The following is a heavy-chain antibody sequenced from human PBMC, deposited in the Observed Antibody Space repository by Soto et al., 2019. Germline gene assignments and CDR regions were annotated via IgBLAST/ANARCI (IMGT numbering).Heavy chain of an antibody. V-gene: IGHV4-34*01. Sequence: SETLSLTCAVYGGSFSGYYWSWIRQPPGKGLEWIGEINHSGSTNYNPSPKSRVTISVDTSKNQFSLRLSSVTAADTAVYYCAPTVKYSSGWSYFDYWGQGTLVTVSS. CDR1: GGSFSGYY. D-gene: IGHD6-19*01. CDR3: APTVKYSSGWSYFDY. CDR2: INHSGST. J-gene: IGHJ4*02.